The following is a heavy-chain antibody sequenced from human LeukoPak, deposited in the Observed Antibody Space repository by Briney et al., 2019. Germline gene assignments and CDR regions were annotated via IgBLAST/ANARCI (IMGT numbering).Heavy chain of an antibody. Sequence: GGSLRLSCAASGFTVSSNYMSWVRQAPGKGLEWVAVISYDGSNKYYADSVKGRFTISRDNSKNTLYLQMNSLRAEDTAVYYCAKTPSVTTLTFDYWGQGTLVTVSS. CDR2: ISYDGSNK. CDR3: AKTPSVTTLTFDY. D-gene: IGHD4-17*01. J-gene: IGHJ4*02. V-gene: IGHV3-30*18. CDR1: GFTVSSNY.